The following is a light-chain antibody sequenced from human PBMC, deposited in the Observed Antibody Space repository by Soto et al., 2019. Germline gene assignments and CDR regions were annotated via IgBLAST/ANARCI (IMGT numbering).Light chain of an antibody. Sequence: EIVLTQSPGALSLSPGERATLSCWASESVGDYLAWYQQKPGQAPRLLIYGATKRTSGTPDRFSGTGSETDFTLAISRLEPVDFAVYYCQQYVTPPAITFGQGKRLEI. V-gene: IGKV3-20*01. CDR1: ESVGDY. CDR3: QQYVTPPAIT. CDR2: GAT. J-gene: IGKJ5*01.